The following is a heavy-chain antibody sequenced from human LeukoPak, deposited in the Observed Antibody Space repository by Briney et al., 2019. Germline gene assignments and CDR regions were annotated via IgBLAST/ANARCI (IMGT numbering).Heavy chain of an antibody. Sequence: GGSLRLSCAASGFTFSSYAMHWVRQAPGKGREGVAVISYDGSNKYYADSVKGRFTISRDNSKNTLYLQMNSLRAEDTAVYYCARGVPHDYSDYYYYYMDVWGKGTTVTISS. D-gene: IGHD4-11*01. V-gene: IGHV3-30*14. CDR3: ARGVPHDYSDYYYYYMDV. J-gene: IGHJ6*03. CDR2: ISYDGSNK. CDR1: GFTFSSYA.